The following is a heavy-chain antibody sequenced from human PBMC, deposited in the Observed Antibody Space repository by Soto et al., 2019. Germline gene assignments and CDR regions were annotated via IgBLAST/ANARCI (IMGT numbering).Heavy chain of an antibody. D-gene: IGHD6-19*01. J-gene: IGHJ5*02. CDR2: IYYSAST. Sequence: QVQLQESGPGLVKPSETLSLTCTVSGGSVSSGSYYWSWIRQPPGKGLEWIGYIYYSASTNYNPSLKSRDTISVDTSKNQFSLKLSAVTAADTAVYYCARGESGGWHWFDPWGQGTLVTVSS. CDR1: GGSVSSGSYY. CDR3: ARGESGGWHWFDP. V-gene: IGHV4-61*01.